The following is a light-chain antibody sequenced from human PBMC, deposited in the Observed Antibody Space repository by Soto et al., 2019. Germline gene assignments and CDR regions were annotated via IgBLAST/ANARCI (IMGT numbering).Light chain of an antibody. CDR2: AAS. Sequence: DIQLTQSPSSLSASVGDRVTITCRASQAISNSLVWYQQKPEKAPKSLIFAASRLQSGIPLRFSGSGSGTEFTLTISSLQPEDVASYFFQQYDTYPFTFGRGTKVDI. J-gene: IGKJ3*01. CDR3: QQYDTYPFT. V-gene: IGKV1-16*01. CDR1: QAISNS.